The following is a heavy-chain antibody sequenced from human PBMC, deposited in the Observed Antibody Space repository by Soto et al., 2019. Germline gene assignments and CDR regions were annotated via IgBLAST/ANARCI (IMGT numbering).Heavy chain of an antibody. Sequence: ASVKVSCTASGYTFTSYGISWVRQAPGQGLEWMGWISAYNGSTNYAQKLQGRVTMTTDTSTSTAYMELRSLRSDDTAVYYCARDRYCSSTSCYRSPNYYYYYGMDVWGQGTTVTVSS. V-gene: IGHV1-18*01. CDR3: ARDRYCSSTSCYRSPNYYYYYGMDV. CDR2: ISAYNGST. J-gene: IGHJ6*02. CDR1: GYTFTSYG. D-gene: IGHD2-2*01.